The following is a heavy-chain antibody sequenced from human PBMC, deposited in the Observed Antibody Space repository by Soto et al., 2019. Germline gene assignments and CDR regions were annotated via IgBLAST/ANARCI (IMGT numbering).Heavy chain of an antibody. CDR2: IYHSGST. D-gene: IGHD5-12*01. Sequence: PSETLSLTCAVSGGSTSSGGYSWSWIRQPPGKGLEWIGYIYHSGSTYYNPSLKSRVTISVDRSKNQFSLKLSSVTAADTAVYYCARYDSGYDDSGYFDYWGQGTLVTVS. CDR3: ARYDSGYDDSGYFDY. J-gene: IGHJ4*02. V-gene: IGHV4-30-2*01. CDR1: GGSTSSGGYS.